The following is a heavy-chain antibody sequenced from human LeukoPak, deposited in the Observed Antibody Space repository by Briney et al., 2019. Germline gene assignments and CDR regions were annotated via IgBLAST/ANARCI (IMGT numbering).Heavy chain of an antibody. Sequence: SGGSLTLSCTASGFTFSDYYMRWIRQAPGKGLEWVSHINNSGITIYYADSVKRRFTISRDNDKHSLYLQMSSLRVEDTAGYYCARGHCSGGSCYSDWNYYYYGMDVWGQGTTVTVSS. CDR3: ARGHCSGGSCYSDWNYYYYGMDV. CDR2: INNSGITI. CDR1: GFTFSDYY. D-gene: IGHD2-15*01. V-gene: IGHV3-11*01. J-gene: IGHJ6*02.